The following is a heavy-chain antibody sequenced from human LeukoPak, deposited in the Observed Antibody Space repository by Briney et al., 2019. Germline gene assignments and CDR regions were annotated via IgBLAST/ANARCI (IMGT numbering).Heavy chain of an antibody. J-gene: IGHJ4*02. Sequence: PGGSLRLSCAASGFSFSTFGMHWVRQTPGKGLEWVSHISKDESNKYYADSVKGRFTISRDTSKNTLSLQMNSLRVEDTAVYYCAKDNPVLEYWGQGTLVTVSS. CDR2: ISKDESNK. CDR1: GFSFSTFG. CDR3: AKDNPVLEY. V-gene: IGHV3-30*18.